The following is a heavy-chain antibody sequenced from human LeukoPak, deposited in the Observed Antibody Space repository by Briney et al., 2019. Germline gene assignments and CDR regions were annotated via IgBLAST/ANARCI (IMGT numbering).Heavy chain of an antibody. V-gene: IGHV4-34*01. J-gene: IGHJ6*02. CDR3: ARVVDYYYYGMDV. CDR2: INHSGST. Sequence: PSETLSLTCAVYGGSFSGYYWSWIRQPPGKGLEWIGEINHSGSTNYNPSLKSRVTISVATSKTQFSLKLSSVTAADTAVYYCARVVDYYYYGMDVWGQGTTVTVSS. CDR1: GGSFSGYY.